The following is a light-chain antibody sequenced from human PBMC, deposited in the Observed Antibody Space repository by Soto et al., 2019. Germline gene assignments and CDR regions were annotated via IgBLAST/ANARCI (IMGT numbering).Light chain of an antibody. CDR2: DAA. CDR3: HRRSTWPFT. J-gene: IGKJ3*01. Sequence: EIVLTQSPATLSLSPGERATLSCRASQSISSYLAWYQQKPDQAPRLLIYDAANRATGIPARFSGSGSGTDVALIISRLEPEDFAVYYSHRRSTWPFTFGPGTKVDIK. CDR1: QSISSY. V-gene: IGKV3-11*01.